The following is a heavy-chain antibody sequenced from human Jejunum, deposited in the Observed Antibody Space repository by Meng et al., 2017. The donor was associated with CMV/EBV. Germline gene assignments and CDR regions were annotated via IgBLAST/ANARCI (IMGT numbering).Heavy chain of an antibody. V-gene: IGHV2-5*02. CDR3: ALFTRSWFDP. D-gene: IGHD2-2*01. Sequence: QFPLKDSGPTLVKPTQTLTLTCTFSGFSLSTSEVGVGWIRQPPGKALEWLAVIYWDDDKRYSPSLKSRLTITKDTSKNQVVLTLTNMDPVDTATYYCALFTRSWFDPWGQGTLVTVSS. J-gene: IGHJ5*02. CDR1: GFSLSTSEVG. CDR2: IYWDDDK.